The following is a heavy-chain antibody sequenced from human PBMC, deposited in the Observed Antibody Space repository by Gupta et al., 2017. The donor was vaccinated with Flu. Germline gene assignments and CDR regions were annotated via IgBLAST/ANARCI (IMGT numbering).Heavy chain of an antibody. V-gene: IGHV3-23*01. D-gene: IGHD6-6*01. CDR1: GFTSSSYA. CDR2: IGGSGGST. Sequence: EVQLLESVGGLVQRGGSLRLSCADSGFTSSSYAMCGVRQGPGKGLEWVSAIGGSGGSTYYADSVKGRFTSSRDNSKNTRYLQMNSLRDEDRAVYYCAKDTDRGIAARPTNWFDPWGQGTLVTVSS. CDR3: AKDTDRGIAARPTNWFDP. J-gene: IGHJ5*02.